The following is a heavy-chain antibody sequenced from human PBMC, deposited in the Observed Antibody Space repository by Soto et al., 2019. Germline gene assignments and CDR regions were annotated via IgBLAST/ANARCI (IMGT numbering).Heavy chain of an antibody. V-gene: IGHV3-48*02. CDR2: ISSSSGLSVI. D-gene: IGHD1-26*01. J-gene: IGHJ4*02. CDR3: ARGKVGAFDY. CDR1: GFTFSKWS. Sequence: EVQLVESGGGLVQPGGSLRLSSAASGFTFSKWSMNWVRQAPGKGLEWISYISSSSGLSVIYYADSVQGRFTISRDESKNSLYLQMNTLRDDDTAMYYCARGKVGAFDYWGQGILVTVSS.